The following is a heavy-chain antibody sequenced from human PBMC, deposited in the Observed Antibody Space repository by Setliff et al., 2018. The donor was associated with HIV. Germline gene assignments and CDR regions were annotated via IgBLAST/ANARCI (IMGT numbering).Heavy chain of an antibody. D-gene: IGHD3-9*01. CDR3: ARRDSYYDILTGRAFDAFDI. Sequence: LSLTCSVSGGSISSRSYYWSWIRQPAGKGLEWIGHIHTSGSTDYSPSLKSRVTISVDTSKKQFSLKLSSVTAADTAVYYCARRDSYYDILTGRAFDAFDIWGQGTVVTVSS. J-gene: IGHJ3*02. V-gene: IGHV4-61*09. CDR1: GGSISSRSYY. CDR2: IHTSGST.